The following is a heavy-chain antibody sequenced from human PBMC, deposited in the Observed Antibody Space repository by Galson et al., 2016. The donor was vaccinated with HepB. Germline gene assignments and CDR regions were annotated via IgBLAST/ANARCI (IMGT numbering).Heavy chain of an antibody. V-gene: IGHV1-69*13. D-gene: IGHD3-10*01. CDR3: ASGRFPLHFRVHGQLDP. Sequence: SVKVSCKASGSVFSTYAISWVRQAPGHGLEWLGQIIPVFGTTNYAHNFEGRLTITADDSPTTAYLEVRGLTSEDTGVYYCASGRFPLHFRVHGQLDPWGQGTLVIVSS. J-gene: IGHJ5*02. CDR1: GSVFSTYA. CDR2: IIPVFGTT.